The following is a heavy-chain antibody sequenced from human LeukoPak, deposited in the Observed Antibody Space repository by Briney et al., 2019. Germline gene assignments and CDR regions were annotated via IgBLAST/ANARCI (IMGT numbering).Heavy chain of an antibody. CDR3: ARRGSGSYAAPFDY. CDR1: GGSFSGYY. Sequence: SETLSLTCAVYGGSFSGYYWSWIRQPPGKGLEWIGEINHSGSTYYNPSLKSRVTISVDTSKNQFSLKLSSVTAADTAVYYCARRGSGSYAAPFDYWGQGTLVTVSS. CDR2: INHSGST. V-gene: IGHV4-34*09. J-gene: IGHJ4*02. D-gene: IGHD3-10*01.